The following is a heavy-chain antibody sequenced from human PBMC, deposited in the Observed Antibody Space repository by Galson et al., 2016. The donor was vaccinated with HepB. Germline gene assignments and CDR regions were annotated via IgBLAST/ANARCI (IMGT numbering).Heavy chain of an antibody. CDR2: ISYDGSKE. Sequence: SLRLSCAAPGFTLSSYGMHWVRQAPGKGLEWVAVISYDGSKEKYADSVKGRFTISRDNSKNTLYLQMNSLRAEDTAVYYFAKGKGIVATTFAYWGQGTLVTVSS. CDR1: GFTLSSYG. V-gene: IGHV3-30*18. CDR3: AKGKGIVATTFAY. J-gene: IGHJ4*02. D-gene: IGHD5-12*01.